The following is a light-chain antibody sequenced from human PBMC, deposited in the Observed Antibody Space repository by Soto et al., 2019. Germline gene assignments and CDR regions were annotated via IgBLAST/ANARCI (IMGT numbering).Light chain of an antibody. CDR2: AAT. CDR3: QQSYDILS. Sequence: DIQMTQSPSSLSASVGDRVTITCRASQSIISYLSWYQQKPGKAPKLLIYAATTLKSGVPSRFSGSGSGTDFTLTISSLQPEDSATYYCQQSYDILSFGGGTKVDIK. CDR1: QSIISY. J-gene: IGKJ4*01. V-gene: IGKV1-39*01.